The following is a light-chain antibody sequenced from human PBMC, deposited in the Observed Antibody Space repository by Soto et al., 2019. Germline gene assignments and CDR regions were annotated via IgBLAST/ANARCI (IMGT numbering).Light chain of an antibody. CDR1: QGIRND. CDR3: QQYNGT. Sequence: DIQMTQSPSSLSASVGDRVTITCRASQGIRNDLGWYQQKPGKAPKLLIYSASALESGVPSRFSGSGSGTEFTLTINSLQPDDFATYYCQQYNGTFGQGTKVDIK. J-gene: IGKJ1*01. CDR2: SAS. V-gene: IGKV1-17*01.